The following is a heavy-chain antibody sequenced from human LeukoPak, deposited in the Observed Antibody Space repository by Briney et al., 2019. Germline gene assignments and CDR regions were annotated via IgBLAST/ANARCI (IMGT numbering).Heavy chain of an antibody. Sequence: SETLSLTCSVSGVSISRYYWSWIRQPPGKRLEWVGYTGSTNYNPSLKSRVTISVDTSKNQFSLKLSSVTAADTAVYYCARPPVRRKGTTVTAFDIWGQGTMVTVSS. CDR2: TGST. V-gene: IGHV4-59*12. D-gene: IGHD4-17*01. CDR1: GVSISRYY. J-gene: IGHJ3*02. CDR3: ARPPVRRKGTTVTAFDI.